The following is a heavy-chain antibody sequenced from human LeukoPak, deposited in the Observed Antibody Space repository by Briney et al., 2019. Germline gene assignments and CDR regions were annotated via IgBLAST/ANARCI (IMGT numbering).Heavy chain of an antibody. J-gene: IGHJ4*02. D-gene: IGHD3/OR15-3a*01. CDR2: IKPYSGDT. CDR1: GYTFSDYD. V-gene: IGHV1-2*04. CDR3: ARNGGGLDV. Sequence: GASVKVSCKASGYTFSDYDVYWVRQGPGQGLEWMGWIKPYSGDTNYAQSFQGWVTMTWDTSISTAYLEVNRLKSDGTAVYYCARNGGGLDVWGQGTLVTVSS.